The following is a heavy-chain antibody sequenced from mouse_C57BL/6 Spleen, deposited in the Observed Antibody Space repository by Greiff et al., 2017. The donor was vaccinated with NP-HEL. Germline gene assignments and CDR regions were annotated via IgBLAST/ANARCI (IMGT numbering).Heavy chain of an antibody. V-gene: IGHV3-6*01. Sequence: EVQLQQSGPGLVKPSQSLSLTCSVTGYSITSGYYWNWIRQFPGNKLEWMGYISYDGNNNYNPSLQNRISITRATSKNQFFLKLNSVTTEDTATYYCARGENYSWYFDVWGTGTTVTVSS. CDR1: GYSITSGYY. CDR2: ISYDGNN. J-gene: IGHJ1*03. CDR3: ARGENYSWYFDV. D-gene: IGHD1-1*01.